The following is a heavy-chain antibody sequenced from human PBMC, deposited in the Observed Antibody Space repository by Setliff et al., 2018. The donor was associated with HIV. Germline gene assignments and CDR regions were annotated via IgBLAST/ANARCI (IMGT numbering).Heavy chain of an antibody. CDR1: GYTFTSYD. J-gene: IGHJ4*02. CDR3: ARDQALEMATK. D-gene: IGHD5-12*01. Sequence: ASVKVSCKASGYTFTSYDINWVRQATGQGLEWMGWMNPNSGNTKYSQKFQGRVTITRDTSASTAYMELSSLRSEDTAVYYCARDQALEMATKWGQGTLVTVSS. V-gene: IGHV1-8*03. CDR2: MNPNSGNT.